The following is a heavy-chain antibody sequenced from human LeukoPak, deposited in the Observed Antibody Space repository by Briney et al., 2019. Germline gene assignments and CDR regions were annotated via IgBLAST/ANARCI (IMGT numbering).Heavy chain of an antibody. CDR2: INPNSGGT. D-gene: IGHD3-10*01. CDR1: GYTFTGYY. CDR3: ARLLYYYGSGSYKVSAYYFDY. Sequence: GASVTVSCKASGYTFTGYYMHWVRQAPGQGLEWMGWINPNSGGTNYAQKFQGRVTMTRDTSISTAYMELSRLRSDDTAVYYCARLLYYYGSGSYKVSAYYFDYWGQGTLVTVSS. J-gene: IGHJ4*02. V-gene: IGHV1-2*02.